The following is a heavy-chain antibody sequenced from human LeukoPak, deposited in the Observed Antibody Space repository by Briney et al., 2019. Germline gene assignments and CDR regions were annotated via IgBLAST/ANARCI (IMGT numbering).Heavy chain of an antibody. J-gene: IGHJ4*02. CDR2: ISDSGNT. CDR1: GFTFSSYA. D-gene: IGHD2-21*01. CDR3: AKAPVTTCRGAYCYPIDC. V-gene: IGHV3-23*01. Sequence: GWSLRLSRPASGFTFSSYAMSWVGQAPGKGLEGVSAISDSGNTYHAVPVKGRLTISRDSSKNKLLLLMNRLRPEDRAVYYCAKAPVTTCRGAYCYPIDCWGQGTLVTVSS.